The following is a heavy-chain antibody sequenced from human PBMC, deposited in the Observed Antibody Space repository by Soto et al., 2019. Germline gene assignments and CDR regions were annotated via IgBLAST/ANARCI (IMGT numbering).Heavy chain of an antibody. Sequence: GSLRLSCAASGFTFSRDGMSWVRQAPGKGLEWVSLITDNGGSTYYADSVKGRFTISRDNTKNTLFLQMNSLRAGDTAVYYCAKERATTTAFDYWGQGALVTVSS. CDR1: GFTFSRDG. CDR3: AKERATTTAFDY. D-gene: IGHD4-17*01. V-gene: IGHV3-23*01. J-gene: IGHJ4*02. CDR2: ITDNGGST.